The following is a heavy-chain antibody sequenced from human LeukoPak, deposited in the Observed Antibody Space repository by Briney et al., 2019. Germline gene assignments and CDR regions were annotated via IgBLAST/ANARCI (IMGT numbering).Heavy chain of an antibody. V-gene: IGHV3-23*01. CDR3: AKMVHTEQWLVPFDY. CDR2: ISGSGGST. Sequence: GGSLRLSCAASGFTFSNFAMNWVRQAPGKGLGWVSTISGSGGSTYYADSVKGRFTISRDNSKNTLYLQMNSLRAEDTAVYYCAKMVHTEQWLVPFDYWGQGTLVTVSS. CDR1: GFTFSNFA. J-gene: IGHJ4*02. D-gene: IGHD6-19*01.